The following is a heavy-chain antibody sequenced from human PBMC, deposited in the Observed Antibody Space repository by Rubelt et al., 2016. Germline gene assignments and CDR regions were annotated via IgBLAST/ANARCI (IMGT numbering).Heavy chain of an antibody. CDR2: INSDGSST. CDR3: ARDQGYYDSSGYFTVDAFDI. Sequence: GLVWVSRINSDGSSTSYADSVKGRFTISRDNAKNTLFLQMNSLRAEDTAVYYCARDQGYYDSSGYFTVDAFDIWGQGTMVTVSS. D-gene: IGHD3-22*01. J-gene: IGHJ3*02. V-gene: IGHV3-74*01.